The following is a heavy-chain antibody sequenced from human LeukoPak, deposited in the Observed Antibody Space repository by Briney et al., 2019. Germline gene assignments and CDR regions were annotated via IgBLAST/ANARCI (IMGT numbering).Heavy chain of an antibody. D-gene: IGHD3-10*01. CDR1: GGSFSGYY. V-gene: IGHV4-34*01. CDR3: ARATAVNYYGSGSYYNY. CDR2: INHSGST. Sequence: PSETLSLTCAVYGGSFSGYYWSWIRQPPGKGLEWIGEINHSGSTNYNPSLKSRVTISVDTSKDQFSLKLSSVTAADTAVYYCARATAVNYYGSGSYYNYWGQGTLVTVSS. J-gene: IGHJ4*02.